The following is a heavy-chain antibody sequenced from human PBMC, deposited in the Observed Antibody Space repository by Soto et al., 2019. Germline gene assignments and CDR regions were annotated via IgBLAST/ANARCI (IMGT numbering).Heavy chain of an antibody. CDR3: ARPGNYYDSSGYLAEYFQH. J-gene: IGHJ1*01. D-gene: IGHD3-22*01. V-gene: IGHV1-69*01. CDR2: IIPIFGTA. CDR1: GGTFSSYA. Sequence: QVQLVQSGAEVKKTGSSVKVSCKASGGTFSSYAISWVRQAPGQGLEWMGGIIPIFGTANYAQKFQGRVTITADESTSTAYMELSSLRSEDTAVYYCARPGNYYDSSGYLAEYFQHWGQGTLVTVSS.